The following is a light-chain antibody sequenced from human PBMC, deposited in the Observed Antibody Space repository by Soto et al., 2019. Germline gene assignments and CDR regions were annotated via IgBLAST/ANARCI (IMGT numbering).Light chain of an antibody. J-gene: IGKJ2*01. CDR2: KAS. V-gene: IGKV1-5*03. Sequence: DIQMTQSPSTLSASVGDRVAITCRASQSISTWLAWYQQKPGKAPKLRIFKASTLESGVQSRFSGSGSGTEFTLTISRLQPDDFATYYCQQYNSFSRTFGQGTTLEIK. CDR3: QQYNSFSRT. CDR1: QSISTW.